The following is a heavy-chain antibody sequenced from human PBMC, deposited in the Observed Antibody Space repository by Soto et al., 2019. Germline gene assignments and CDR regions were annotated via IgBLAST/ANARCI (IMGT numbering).Heavy chain of an antibody. D-gene: IGHD3-22*01. CDR2: ISAYNGNT. V-gene: IGHV1-18*01. J-gene: IGHJ4*02. Sequence: QVQLVQSGAEVKKPGASVKVSCKASGYTFTSYSISWVRQAPGQGLEWMGWISAYNGNTNYAQKLQGRVTMTTDTSTSTAYMELRSLRSDDTAVYYCARRSEYYDSSGYYSSNDYWGQGTLVTVSS. CDR1: GYTFTSYS. CDR3: ARRSEYYDSSGYYSSNDY.